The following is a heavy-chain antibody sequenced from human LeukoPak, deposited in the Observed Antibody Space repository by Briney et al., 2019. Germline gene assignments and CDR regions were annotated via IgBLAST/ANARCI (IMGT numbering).Heavy chain of an antibody. CDR3: AKDGRAYGSGWYTFDY. V-gene: IGHV3-23*01. CDR1: GFTFSSYA. J-gene: IGHJ4*02. D-gene: IGHD6-19*01. Sequence: GGSLRLSCAASGFTFSSYAMSWVRQAPGKGLEGVAAITGSGGSTYYTDSAKGRLTISRDNSKNTVYLQMNSLRAEDTAVYYCAKDGRAYGSGWYTFDYWGQGTLVTVSS. CDR2: ITGSGGST.